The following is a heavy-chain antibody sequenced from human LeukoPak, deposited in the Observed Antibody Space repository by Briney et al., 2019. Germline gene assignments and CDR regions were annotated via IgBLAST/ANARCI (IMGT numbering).Heavy chain of an antibody. V-gene: IGHV1-18*01. CDR1: GYTFTSYG. D-gene: IGHD3-22*01. CDR2: ISAYNGNT. Sequence: ASVKVSCKASGYTFTSYGISWVRLAPGQGLEWMGWISAYNGNTNYAQKLQGRVTMTTDTSTSTAYMELRSLRSDDTAVYYCAKAKENYYDSSDAFDIWGQGTMVTVSS. CDR3: AKAKENYYDSSDAFDI. J-gene: IGHJ3*02.